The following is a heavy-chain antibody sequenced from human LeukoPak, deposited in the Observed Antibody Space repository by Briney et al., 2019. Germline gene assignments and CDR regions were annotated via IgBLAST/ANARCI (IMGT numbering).Heavy chain of an antibody. D-gene: IGHD3-22*01. CDR2: IYSGGST. CDR3: ARDQYDSSGYYRDY. J-gene: IGHJ4*02. CDR1: GFTFSNYG. Sequence: GGSLRLSCAASGFTFSNYGMHWVRQAPGKGLEWVSVIYSGGSTYYADSVKGRFTISRDNSKNTLYLQMNSLRAEDTAVYYCARDQYDSSGYYRDYWGQGTLVTVSS. V-gene: IGHV3-66*01.